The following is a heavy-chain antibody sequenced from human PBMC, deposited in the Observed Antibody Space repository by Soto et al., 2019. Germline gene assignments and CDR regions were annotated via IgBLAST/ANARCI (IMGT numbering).Heavy chain of an antibody. V-gene: IGHV3-30*18. CDR1: GFTVSSYG. Sequence: QVQLVESGGGVVQPGRSLRLSCAASGFTVSSYGMNWVRQAPGKGLQWVAVISYDGSNKYYADSVKGRFTISRDNSKNTLYLQMNSLRAEDTAVYYCAKEGYSYGYYRYFDYWGQGTLVTVSS. CDR3: AKEGYSYGYYRYFDY. J-gene: IGHJ4*02. CDR2: ISYDGSNK. D-gene: IGHD5-18*01.